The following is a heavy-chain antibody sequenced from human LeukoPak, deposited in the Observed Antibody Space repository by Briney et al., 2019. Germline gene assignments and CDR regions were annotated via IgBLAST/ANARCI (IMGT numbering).Heavy chain of an antibody. CDR2: INHSGST. J-gene: IGHJ4*02. Sequence: PSETLSLTCAVYGGSFSGYYWSWIRKPPGKGLEWIGEINHSGSTNYNPSLKSRVTISVDTSKNQFSLKLSSVTAADTAMYYCARANYNISSGYYAPFDYWGRGTLVTVSS. CDR3: ARANYNISSGYYAPFDY. CDR1: GGSFSGYY. V-gene: IGHV4-34*01. D-gene: IGHD3-22*01.